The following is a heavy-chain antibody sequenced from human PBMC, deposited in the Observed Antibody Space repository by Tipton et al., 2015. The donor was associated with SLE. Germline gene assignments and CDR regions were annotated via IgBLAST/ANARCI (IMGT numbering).Heavy chain of an antibody. D-gene: IGHD6-13*01. J-gene: IGHJ3*02. CDR3: AKIAAAGTDAFDI. V-gene: IGHV4-34*01. Sequence: SRVTISVDTSKNQFSLKLSSGTAADTAVYYCAKIAAAGTDAFDIWGQGTMVTVSS.